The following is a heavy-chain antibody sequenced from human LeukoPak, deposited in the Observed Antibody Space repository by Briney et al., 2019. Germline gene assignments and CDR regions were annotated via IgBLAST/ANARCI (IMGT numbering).Heavy chain of an antibody. V-gene: IGHV4-34*01. CDR3: ARVSSSSRKIDY. CDR1: GGSFSGYY. CDR2: INHSGST. D-gene: IGHD6-6*01. J-gene: IGHJ4*02. Sequence: PSETLSLTCAVYGGSFSGYYWSWIRQPPGKGLEWIGEINHSGSTNYNPSLKSRVTISVDTSKSQFSLKLSSVTAADTAVYYCARVSSSSRKIDYWGQGTLVTVSS.